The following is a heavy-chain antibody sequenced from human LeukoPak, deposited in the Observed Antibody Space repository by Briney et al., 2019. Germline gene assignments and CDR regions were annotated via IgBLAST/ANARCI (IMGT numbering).Heavy chain of an antibody. Sequence: ASVKVSCKASGYTFTGYGISWVRQAPGQGLEWMGWISAYNGNTSYAQKLQGRVTMTTDTSTSTAYMELRSLRSDDTAVYYCARFGVVVVADNWFDPWGQGTLVTVSS. CDR1: GYTFTGYG. CDR2: ISAYNGNT. CDR3: ARFGVVVVADNWFDP. J-gene: IGHJ5*02. D-gene: IGHD2-15*01. V-gene: IGHV1-18*01.